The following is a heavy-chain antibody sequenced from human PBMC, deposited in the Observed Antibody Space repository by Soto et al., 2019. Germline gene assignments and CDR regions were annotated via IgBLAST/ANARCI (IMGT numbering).Heavy chain of an antibody. CDR1: GFTFDDYA. CDR2: ISWDSGSI. V-gene: IGHV3-9*01. CDR3: AKVATPRIDDFWSGYSNNWFDP. J-gene: IGHJ5*02. D-gene: IGHD3-3*01. Sequence: SLRLSCAASGFTFDDYAMHWVRQAPGKGLEWVSGISWDSGSIGYADSVKGRFTISRDNAKNSLYLQMDSLRAEDTALYYCAKVATPRIDDFWSGYSNNWFDPWGQGTLVTVSS.